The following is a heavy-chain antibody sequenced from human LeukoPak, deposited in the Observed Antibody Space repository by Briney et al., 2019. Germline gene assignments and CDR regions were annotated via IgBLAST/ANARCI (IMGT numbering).Heavy chain of an antibody. CDR2: IKRKSDGGTT. D-gene: IGHD3-22*01. CDR3: ARDLAYEGYYYYMDV. CDR1: GLTFSNAW. V-gene: IGHV3-15*01. Sequence: GGSLRLSCAASGLTFSNAWISWVRQAPGKGLEWVGRIKRKSDGGTTDYAAPVKGRFTISRDNSKNTLYLQMNSLRAEDTAVYYCARDLAYEGYYYYMDVWGKGTTVTISS. J-gene: IGHJ6*03.